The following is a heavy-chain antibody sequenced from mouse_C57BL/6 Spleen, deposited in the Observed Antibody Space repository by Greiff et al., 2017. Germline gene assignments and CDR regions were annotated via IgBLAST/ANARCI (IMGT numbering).Heavy chain of an antibody. CDR2: FYPGAGDT. Sequence: VQRVESGPELVKPGASVKISCKASGYAFSSSWMNWVKQRPGKGLEWIGRFYPGAGDTNYNGKFKGKATLTADKSSSTAYMQLSSLTSEDSAVYFCAAIYYDYPFDVWGTGTTVTVSS. CDR3: AAIYYDYPFDV. CDR1: GYAFSSSW. D-gene: IGHD2-4*01. J-gene: IGHJ1*03. V-gene: IGHV1-82*01.